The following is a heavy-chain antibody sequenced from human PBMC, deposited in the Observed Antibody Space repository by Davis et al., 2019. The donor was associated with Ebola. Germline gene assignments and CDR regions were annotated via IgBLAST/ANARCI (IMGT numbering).Heavy chain of an antibody. CDR2: INPNSGGT. CDR1: GYTFTGYY. D-gene: IGHD3-10*01. J-gene: IGHJ4*02. CDR3: ARAPTWSQINYYCFDY. V-gene: IGHV1-2*02. Sequence: ASVKVSCKASGYTFTGYYMHWVRQAPGQGLEWMGWINPNSGGTNYAQKFQGRVTMTRNISMSTAYMELSSLTSEDTAVYYCARAPTWSQINYYCFDYWGQGTLVTVSS.